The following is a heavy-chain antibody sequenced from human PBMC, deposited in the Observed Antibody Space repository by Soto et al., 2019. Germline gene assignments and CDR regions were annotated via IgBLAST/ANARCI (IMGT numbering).Heavy chain of an antibody. D-gene: IGHD3-22*01. Sequence: SETLSLTCTVSGESINSPHYYFTCMLQPPWKGLEWVGYIYYTGNNFYNPALKSRVAMSVDPSTNQFSLKLASVTDADTAVYFCAREPKQNYDSSPWNGGFDSWGPGTLVTVSS. J-gene: IGHJ4*02. V-gene: IGHV4-30-4*01. CDR1: GESINSPHYY. CDR3: AREPKQNYDSSPWNGGFDS. CDR2: IYYTGNN.